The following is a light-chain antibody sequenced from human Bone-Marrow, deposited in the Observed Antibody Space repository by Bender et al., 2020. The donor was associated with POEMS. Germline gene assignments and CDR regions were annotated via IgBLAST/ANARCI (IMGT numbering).Light chain of an antibody. CDR1: GSNIGGYP. CDR3: VAWDASLNGWV. Sequence: QSVLTQPPSVSGTPGQRVTISCSGSGSNIGGYPVNWYQQLPGTAPKLLIYDNNNRPSGVPDRFSASKSGTSASLAISGLRSEDEAIYFCVAWDASLNGWVFGGGTKLTVL. V-gene: IGLV1-44*01. J-gene: IGLJ3*02. CDR2: DNN.